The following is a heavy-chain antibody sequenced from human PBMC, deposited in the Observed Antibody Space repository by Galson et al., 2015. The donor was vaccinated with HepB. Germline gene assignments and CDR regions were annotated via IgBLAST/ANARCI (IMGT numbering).Heavy chain of an antibody. V-gene: IGHV1-18*01. CDR1: GDTFTRYD. CDR2: ISAYNGNT. CDR3: ALRRVFGDYGDPGASDI. Sequence: VKVSCKASGDTFTRYDFTWVRQARGQGLEWMGWISAYNGNTKYAQNLQGRVTMTTDTSTSTVYMELRSLRSDDTAVYYCALRRVFGDYGDPGASDIWGQGTMVIVSS. D-gene: IGHD4-17*01. J-gene: IGHJ3*02.